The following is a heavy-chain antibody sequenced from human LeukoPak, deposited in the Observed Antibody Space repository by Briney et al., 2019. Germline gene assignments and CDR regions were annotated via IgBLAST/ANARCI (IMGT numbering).Heavy chain of an antibody. J-gene: IGHJ4*02. CDR2: IYLGDSDT. CDR3: ARLSSGWYFDY. D-gene: IGHD6-19*01. Sequence: GESLKISCKASGYSFSNYWIDWVRQMPGKGLEWMGAIYLGDSDTRYSPSFQGQVTISAVKSINTACLQWSSLKASDTAMYYCARLSSGWYFDYWGQGTLVTVSS. CDR1: GYSFSNYW. V-gene: IGHV5-51*01.